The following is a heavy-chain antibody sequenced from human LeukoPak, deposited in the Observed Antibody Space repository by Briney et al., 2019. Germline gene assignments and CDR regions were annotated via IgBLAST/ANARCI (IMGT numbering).Heavy chain of an antibody. Sequence: TAGGSLRLSCAASGFTFSNAWMSWVRQAPGKGLEWASRVRSETDGGTTDYAAPVQGRFTISRDDSKNTLYLQMNSLETDDTAVYYCTTLSYAAAPTWGQGTLVTVSS. D-gene: IGHD2-2*01. V-gene: IGHV3-15*01. CDR3: TTLSYAAAPT. CDR1: GFTFSNAW. J-gene: IGHJ5*02. CDR2: VRSETDGGTT.